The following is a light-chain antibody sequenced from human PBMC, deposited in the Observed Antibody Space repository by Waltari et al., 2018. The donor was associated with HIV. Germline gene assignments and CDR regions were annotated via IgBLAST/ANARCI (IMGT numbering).Light chain of an antibody. CDR1: KLGDNY. J-gene: IGLJ2*01. V-gene: IGLV3-1*01. CDR2: QDK. CDR3: QVWDSTTVI. Sequence: SFELTQPPSVSVSPGQTASITCSGEKLGDNYACWYQHKPGQSPVMVIYQDKRRPSGIPVRFSASNSGNTATLTISGTQALDEADYYCQVWDSTTVIFGGGTRLTVL.